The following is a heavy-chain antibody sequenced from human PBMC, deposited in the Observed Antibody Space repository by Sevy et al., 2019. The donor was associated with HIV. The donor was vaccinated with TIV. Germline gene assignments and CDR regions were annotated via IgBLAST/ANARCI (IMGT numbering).Heavy chain of an antibody. D-gene: IGHD3-10*01. CDR3: AGIYSGSPGDALDI. CDR1: GGFMTSYS. J-gene: IGHJ3*02. Sequence: SETLSLTCSVSGGFMTSYSWSWIRQPPGREPEWIGYVFHAGDSNYNPSLEGRVTISVDTSKKQFSLNLRSVTAADTAVYHCAGIYSGSPGDALDIWGQGTMVTVSS. CDR2: VFHAGDS. V-gene: IGHV4-59*13.